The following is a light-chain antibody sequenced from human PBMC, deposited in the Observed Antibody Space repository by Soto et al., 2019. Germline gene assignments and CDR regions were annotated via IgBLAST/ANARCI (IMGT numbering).Light chain of an antibody. V-gene: IGKV1-6*01. CDR2: AAS. J-gene: IGKJ1*01. CDR3: LQDHAYPRT. Sequence: AIQMTQSPSSLSASVGDSVTITCRASPGIRNDLGWYQQKPGKAPKLLIYAASRLETGVPSRFSGSGSGTDFTLTISSLQPEDIATYYCLQDHAYPRTFGQGTVVEI. CDR1: PGIRND.